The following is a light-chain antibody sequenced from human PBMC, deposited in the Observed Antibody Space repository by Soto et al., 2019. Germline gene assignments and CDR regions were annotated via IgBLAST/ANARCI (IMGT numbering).Light chain of an antibody. Sequence: EIVLTQSPDTLSLSPGERATLSCRASQSVSTNSLAWYQQKRGQAPRPLIYGASRRATGTPDRFSGSGSGTDFTLVISRLEPEDFAVYYCQQYATSPFTFGPGTKVDIK. CDR1: QSVSTNS. V-gene: IGKV3-20*01. J-gene: IGKJ3*01. CDR3: QQYATSPFT. CDR2: GAS.